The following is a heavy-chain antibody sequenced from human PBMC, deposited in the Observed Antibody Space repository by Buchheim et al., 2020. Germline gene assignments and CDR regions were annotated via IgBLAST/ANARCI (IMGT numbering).Heavy chain of an antibody. D-gene: IGHD2-15*01. Sequence: QVQLVQSGAEVKKPGASVKVSCKASGYTFTSYYMHWVRQAPGQGLEWMGIINPSGGSTSYAQKFQGRVTMTRDTSTSPVYMELSSLRSEDTAVYYCAREDHLAYCSGGSCYDYWGQGTL. CDR1: GYTFTSYY. V-gene: IGHV1-46*03. J-gene: IGHJ4*02. CDR2: INPSGGST. CDR3: AREDHLAYCSGGSCYDY.